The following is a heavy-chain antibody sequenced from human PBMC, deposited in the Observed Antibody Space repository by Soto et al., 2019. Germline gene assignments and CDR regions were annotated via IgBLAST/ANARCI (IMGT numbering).Heavy chain of an antibody. Sequence: SVKVSCKTSGLTFSSYGISWVRQAPGQGLEWMGWISGYNGDTYYAQKFQGRVIMTTDTSTNTAYMELRSLSSDDTAVYYCARDCRSSSCYGFWFDPWGQGTLVTVSS. V-gene: IGHV1-18*01. CDR2: ISGYNGDT. CDR1: GLTFSSYG. J-gene: IGHJ5*02. CDR3: ARDCRSSSCYGFWFDP. D-gene: IGHD3-22*01.